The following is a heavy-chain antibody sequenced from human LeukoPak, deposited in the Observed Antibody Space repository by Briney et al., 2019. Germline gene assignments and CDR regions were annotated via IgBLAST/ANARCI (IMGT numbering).Heavy chain of an antibody. J-gene: IGHJ5*02. V-gene: IGHV3-30*04. D-gene: IGHD3-10*01. CDR3: ATMYYYGSGKENGFDP. Sequence: PGRSLRLSCAASGFTFSSYAMHWVRQAPGKGLEWVAVISYDGSNKYYADSVKGRFTISRDNSKNTLYLQMNSLRAEDTAVYYCATMYYYGSGKENGFDPWGQGTLVTVSS. CDR1: GFTFSSYA. CDR2: ISYDGSNK.